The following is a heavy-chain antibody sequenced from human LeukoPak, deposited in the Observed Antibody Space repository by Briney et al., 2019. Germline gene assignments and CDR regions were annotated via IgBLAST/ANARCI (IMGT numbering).Heavy chain of an antibody. CDR2: ISWDGGSN. Sequence: GSLGLSWAASGFTFDDYAMHWVRQAPGQGLGWVSLISWDGGSNYYADSVKGRFTIYRDNSKNSLYLQMNSLRAEDTAWYYCAKGDLDYWGQGTLVTVSS. V-gene: IGHV3-43D*03. CDR1: GFTFDDYA. J-gene: IGHJ4*02. CDR3: AKGDLDY.